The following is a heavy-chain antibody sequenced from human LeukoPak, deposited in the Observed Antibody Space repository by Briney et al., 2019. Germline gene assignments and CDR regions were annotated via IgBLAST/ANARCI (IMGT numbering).Heavy chain of an antibody. CDR1: GGSISSYY. D-gene: IGHD3-22*01. V-gene: IGHV4-59*08. CDR2: IYYSGST. J-gene: IGHJ3*02. CDR3: ARRANYYDSSGYYSDAFDI. Sequence: PSETLSLTCTVSGGSISSYYWSWIRQPPGKGLEWIGYIYYSGSTNYNPSLKSRVTISVDTSKNQFSLKLSSVTAADTAVYYCARRANYYDSSGYYSDAFDIWGQGTMVTVSS.